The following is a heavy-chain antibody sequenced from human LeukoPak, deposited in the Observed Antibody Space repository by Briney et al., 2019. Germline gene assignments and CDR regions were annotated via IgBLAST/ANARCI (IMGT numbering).Heavy chain of an antibody. Sequence: PGGSLRLSCAASGFTFSSYGMHWVRQAPGKGLEWVAVIWYDGSNKYYADSVKGRFTISRDNSKNTLYLQMNSLRAEDTAVYYCARGPLIAAAGTWWGQGTLVTVSS. V-gene: IGHV3-33*01. CDR3: ARGPLIAAAGTW. CDR1: GFTFSSYG. J-gene: IGHJ4*02. D-gene: IGHD6-13*01. CDR2: IWYDGSNK.